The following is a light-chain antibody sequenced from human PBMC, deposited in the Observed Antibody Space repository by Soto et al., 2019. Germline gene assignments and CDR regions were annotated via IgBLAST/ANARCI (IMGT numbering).Light chain of an antibody. CDR1: QSISNY. V-gene: IGKV1-39*01. Sequence: DIQMTQSPSSQSASVGDRVTISCRASQSISNYLNWYQQKLGKAPKLLIYAASSLQSGVPSRFSGSGSGTDFTLTISSLQPEDFATYYCQQSFSTPHTFGQGTRLDIK. CDR2: AAS. J-gene: IGKJ5*01. CDR3: QQSFSTPHT.